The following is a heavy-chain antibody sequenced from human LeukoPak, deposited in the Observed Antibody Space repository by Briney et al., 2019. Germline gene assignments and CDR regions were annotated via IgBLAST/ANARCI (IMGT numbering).Heavy chain of an antibody. Sequence: GGSLRLSCAASGFTFSSYEMNWVRQAPGKGLEWVSYISSSGSTIYYADSVKGPFTISRDNAKNSLYLQMNSLRAEDTAVYYCAKELDYGDYGDWFDPWGQGTLVTVSS. V-gene: IGHV3-48*03. CDR2: ISSSGSTI. CDR1: GFTFSSYE. D-gene: IGHD4-17*01. CDR3: AKELDYGDYGDWFDP. J-gene: IGHJ5*02.